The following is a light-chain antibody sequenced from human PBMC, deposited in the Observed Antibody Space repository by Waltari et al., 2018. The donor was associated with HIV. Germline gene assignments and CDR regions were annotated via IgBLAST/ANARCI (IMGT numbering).Light chain of an antibody. CDR1: NIGNKN. CDR3: QVWDSSSGVV. CDR2: YDS. V-gene: IGLV3-21*01. Sequence: SYVLTQPPSVSVAPGKTARITCGGNNIGNKNVHWYQQKPGQAPVLVIYYDSDRPSGIPERFSGSNSGNTATLTISRVEAGDEADYHCQVWDSSSGVVFGGGTKLTVL. J-gene: IGLJ2*01.